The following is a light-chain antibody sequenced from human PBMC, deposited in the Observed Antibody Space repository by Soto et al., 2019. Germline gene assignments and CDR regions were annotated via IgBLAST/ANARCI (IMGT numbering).Light chain of an antibody. CDR2: DAS. V-gene: IGKV3-15*01. CDR1: QSISRS. Sequence: EIVLKHSPAILSVSPCERATLSFSASQSISRSLAWYQQQPGQAPRLLISDASTRATGIPARFSGSGSGTEFTLTISSLQPDDFATYYCQQYNNWPRTFGQGTKVDI. J-gene: IGKJ1*01. CDR3: QQYNNWPRT.